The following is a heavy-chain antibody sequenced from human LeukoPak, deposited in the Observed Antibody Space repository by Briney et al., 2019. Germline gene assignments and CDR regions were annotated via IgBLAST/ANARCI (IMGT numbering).Heavy chain of an antibody. V-gene: IGHV3-23*01. D-gene: IGHD6-19*01. Sequence: GGSLRLSCAASGFTFSSYAMSWVRQAPGKGLEWVSGISGSGGRTYYADSVKGRFTISRDNSKNTPHLQMNSLRAEDTAVYYCAKEDSSGWNYYFDYWGQGTLVSVSS. J-gene: IGHJ4*02. CDR1: GFTFSSYA. CDR2: ISGSGGRT. CDR3: AKEDSSGWNYYFDY.